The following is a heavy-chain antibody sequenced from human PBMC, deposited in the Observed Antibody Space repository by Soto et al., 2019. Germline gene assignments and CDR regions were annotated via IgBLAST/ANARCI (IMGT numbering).Heavy chain of an antibody. CDR2: IYNSGST. CDR3: ARARITMVREVIKYNMDV. CDR1: GGSIITYY. Sequence: SETLSLTCTVSGGSIITYYWSWIRRPPGKGLEWIGYIYNSGSTHSNPSLQSRVTISVDPSKNQFSLKLSSVTAADTAIYYCARARITMVREVIKYNMDVWGQGTTVTVSS. J-gene: IGHJ6*02. V-gene: IGHV4-59*01. D-gene: IGHD3-10*01.